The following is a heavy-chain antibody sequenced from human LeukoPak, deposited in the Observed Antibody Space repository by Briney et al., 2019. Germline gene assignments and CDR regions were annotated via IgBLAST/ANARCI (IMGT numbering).Heavy chain of an antibody. CDR1: GGSISSYY. Sequence: SETLSLTFTVSGGSISSYYWSWIRQPAGGGIEWIGCIYTSGSTNYNPSLKSRVTMSVDTSKNQFSLKLSSVTAADTAVYYCARNRITMVRGVILDAFDIWGQGTMVTVSS. CDR2: IYTSGST. D-gene: IGHD3-10*01. CDR3: ARNRITMVRGVILDAFDI. J-gene: IGHJ3*02. V-gene: IGHV4-4*07.